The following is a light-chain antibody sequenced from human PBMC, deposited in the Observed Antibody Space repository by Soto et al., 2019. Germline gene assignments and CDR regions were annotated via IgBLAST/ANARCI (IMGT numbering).Light chain of an antibody. V-gene: IGKV3-15*01. CDR3: QQDYRTPHT. CDR2: GAS. Sequence: EIVMTQSRATLSVSLGESATLSFRACRSGSSNVAWYQQTPGEAPMLLIYGASARAPGIPARCSGSGSGTDFILTISSLQAEVVAVYFCQQDYRTPHTFGGGTKVDIK. CDR1: RSGSSN. J-gene: IGKJ4*02.